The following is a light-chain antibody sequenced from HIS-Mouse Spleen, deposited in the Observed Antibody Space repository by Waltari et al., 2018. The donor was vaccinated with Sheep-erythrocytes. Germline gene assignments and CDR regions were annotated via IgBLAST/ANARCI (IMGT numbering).Light chain of an antibody. J-gene: IGLJ2*01. CDR2: QDS. CDR3: QAWDSSTAV. Sequence: SYELTQPPSVSVSPGQTASITCPGAKLGDKYACWYQQKPGQSPVLVIYQDSKWPSGIPERFSGSNSGNTATLTISGTQAMDEADYYCQAWDSSTAVFGGGTKLTVL. V-gene: IGLV3-1*01. CDR1: KLGDKY.